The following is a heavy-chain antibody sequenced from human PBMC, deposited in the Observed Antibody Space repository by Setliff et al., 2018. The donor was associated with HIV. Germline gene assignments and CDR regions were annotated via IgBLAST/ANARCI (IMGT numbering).Heavy chain of an antibody. V-gene: IGHV4-39*07. D-gene: IGHD2-21*01. CDR3: ARDYIAKDTFHV. CDR1: GGSISSSSYY. Sequence: PSETLSLTCTVSGGSISSSSYYWGWIRQPPGKGLEWIGSIYYSGSTYYNPSLKSRVTLSVDTSKNQFSLKLNSVTAADTAVYYCARDYIAKDTFHVWGQGTMVTVSS. J-gene: IGHJ3*01. CDR2: IYYSGST.